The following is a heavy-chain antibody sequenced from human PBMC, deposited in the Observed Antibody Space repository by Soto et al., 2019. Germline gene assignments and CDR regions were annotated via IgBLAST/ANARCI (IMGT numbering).Heavy chain of an antibody. CDR3: ARVGATPAFDI. J-gene: IGHJ3*02. CDR1: GFTFSSYW. Sequence: GGSLRLSCAASGFTFSSYWMHWVRQAPGKGLVWVSRINSDGISTSYADSVKGRFTISRDNAKNTLYLQMNSLRAEDTAVYYCARVGATPAFDIWGQGTMVTVSS. CDR2: INSDGIST. V-gene: IGHV3-74*01. D-gene: IGHD1-26*01.